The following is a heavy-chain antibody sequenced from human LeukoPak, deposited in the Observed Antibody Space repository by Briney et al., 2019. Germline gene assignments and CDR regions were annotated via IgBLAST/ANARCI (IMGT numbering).Heavy chain of an antibody. CDR3: ARDWPDTAVAHYYYYYMDV. D-gene: IGHD6-19*01. J-gene: IGHJ6*03. Sequence: PGGSLRLSCAASGFTFSSYGMHWVRQAPGKGLEWVAVISYDGSNKYYADSVKGRFTISRDNSKNTLYLQMNSLRAEDTAVYYCARDWPDTAVAHYYYYYMDVWGKGTTVTVSS. CDR1: GFTFSSYG. CDR2: ISYDGSNK. V-gene: IGHV3-30*03.